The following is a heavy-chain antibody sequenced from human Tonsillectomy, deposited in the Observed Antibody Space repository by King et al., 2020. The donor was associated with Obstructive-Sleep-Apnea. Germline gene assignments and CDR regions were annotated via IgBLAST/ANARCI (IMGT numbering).Heavy chain of an antibody. V-gene: IGHV4-39*07. J-gene: IGHJ4*02. Sequence: LQLQESGPGLVKPSETLSLTCTVSGGSISSSSYYWGWIRQPPGKGLEWIGSIYYSGSTYYNPSLKSRVTISVDTSKNQFSLKLSSVTAADTAVYYCASYRYFDPPFDYWGQGTLVTVSS. D-gene: IGHD3-9*01. CDR1: GGSISSSSYY. CDR3: ASYRYFDPPFDY. CDR2: IYYSGST.